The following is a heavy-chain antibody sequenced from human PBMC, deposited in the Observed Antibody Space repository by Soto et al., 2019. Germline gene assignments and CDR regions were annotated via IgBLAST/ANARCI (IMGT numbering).Heavy chain of an antibody. CDR2: ISDTGGGS. CDR3: VRDLYRSATMPCLDH. D-gene: IGHD1-1*01. CDR1: GFTFINYA. V-gene: IGHV3-23*01. J-gene: IGHJ4*02. Sequence: GGSLRLSCEASGFTFINYAMSWVRQSPGKGLEWVSSISDTGGGSYYADSMDGRFTVSRDNSKNTLYLQINSLRAEDTAIYYCVRDLYRSATMPCLDHWGQGALVTVFS.